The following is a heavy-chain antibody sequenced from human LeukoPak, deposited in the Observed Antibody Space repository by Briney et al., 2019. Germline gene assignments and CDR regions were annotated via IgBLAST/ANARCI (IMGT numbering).Heavy chain of an antibody. CDR3: ARGRRDGYNYLSEGYYFDY. V-gene: IGHV4-59*01. J-gene: IGHJ4*02. Sequence: LSETLSLTCTVSGGSLSSYYWSWIRQPPGKGLEWIGYIYYSGSTNYNPSLKSRVTISVDTSKNQFSLKLSSVTAADTAVYYCARGRRDGYNYLSEGYYFDYWGQGTLVTVSS. CDR2: IYYSGST. CDR1: GGSLSSYY. D-gene: IGHD5-12*01.